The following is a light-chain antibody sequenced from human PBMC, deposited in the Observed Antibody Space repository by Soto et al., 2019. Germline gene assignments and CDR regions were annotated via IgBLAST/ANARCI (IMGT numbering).Light chain of an antibody. CDR3: QQSYSTLGT. CDR1: QSISIY. V-gene: IGKV1-39*01. J-gene: IGKJ1*01. Sequence: DIQMTQSPSSLSASVGDRVTIACQASQSISIYLNWYQQKPGKAPKLLIYAASSLQSGVPSRFSGSRSGTDFTLTISNLQPEDFATYYCQQSYSTLGTFGQGTKVEIK. CDR2: AAS.